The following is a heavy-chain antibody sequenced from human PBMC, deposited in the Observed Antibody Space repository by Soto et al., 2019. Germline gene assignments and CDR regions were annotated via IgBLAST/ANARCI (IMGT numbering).Heavy chain of an antibody. CDR3: ERSPGGWLHYFDY. CDR1: GYTFTNYA. D-gene: IGHD6-19*01. CDR2: INAGNGNT. Sequence: QVQLVQSGAEEKKPGASVKVSCKASGYTFTNYAMHWVRQAPGQRLEWMGWINAGNGNTKYSQKFQGRVTITRDTSASTAYMELSSLRSEDTAVYYCERSPGGWLHYFDYWGQGTLVTVSS. J-gene: IGHJ4*02. V-gene: IGHV1-3*05.